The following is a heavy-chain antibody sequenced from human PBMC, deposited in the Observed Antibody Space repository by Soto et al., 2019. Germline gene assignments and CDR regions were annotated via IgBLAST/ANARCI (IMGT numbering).Heavy chain of an antibody. D-gene: IGHD3-10*01. CDR2: ISGSGGSA. Sequence: PGGSLRLSCAASGFTFSSYAMSWVRQAPGKGLEWVSAISGSGGSANYADSVKGRFTISRDNSKNTLYLQMNSLRAEDTAVYYCAKSFTMVRGNFDYWGQGTLVTVSS. CDR1: GFTFSSYA. J-gene: IGHJ4*02. CDR3: AKSFTMVRGNFDY. V-gene: IGHV3-23*01.